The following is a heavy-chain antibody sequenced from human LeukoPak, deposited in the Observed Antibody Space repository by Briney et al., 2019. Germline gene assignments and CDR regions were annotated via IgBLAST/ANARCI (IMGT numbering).Heavy chain of an antibody. CDR1: GGSISSYY. CDR3: ARALGSGWYWGSLGSFEYYFDY. D-gene: IGHD6-19*01. CDR2: IYYSGST. Sequence: SETLSLTCTVSGGSISSYYWSWIRQPPGKGLEWIGYIYYSGSTNYNPSLKSRVTISVDTSKNQFSLKLSSVTAADTAVYYCARALGSGWYWGSLGSFEYYFDYWGQGTLVTVSS. J-gene: IGHJ4*02. V-gene: IGHV4-59*01.